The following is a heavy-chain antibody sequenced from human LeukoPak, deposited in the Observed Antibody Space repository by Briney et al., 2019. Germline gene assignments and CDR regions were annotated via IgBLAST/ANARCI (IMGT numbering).Heavy chain of an antibody. CDR2: IYTSGST. Sequence: SETLSLTCTVSGNSFGDYYWSWIRQPAGKGLEWIGRIYTSGSTTYNPSLKSRVTMSVDTSKSQFSLNLMSVTAADTAVYYCAMNYYDSSGYYYFDPWGQGTLVTVSS. D-gene: IGHD3-22*01. J-gene: IGHJ5*02. CDR1: GNSFGDYY. V-gene: IGHV4-4*07. CDR3: AMNYYDSSGYYYFDP.